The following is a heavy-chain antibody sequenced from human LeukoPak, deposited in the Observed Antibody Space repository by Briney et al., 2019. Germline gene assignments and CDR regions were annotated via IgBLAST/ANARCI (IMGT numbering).Heavy chain of an antibody. J-gene: IGHJ6*02. CDR2: IYYSGST. Sequence: SETLSLTCTVSGGSISSGGYYWSWIHQHPGKGLEWIGYIYYSGSTYYNPSLKSRVTISVDTSKNQFSLKLSSVTAADTAVYYCARDPGPAAAGTRGMDVWGQGTTVTVSS. CDR1: GGSISSGGYY. V-gene: IGHV4-31*03. CDR3: ARDPGPAAAGTRGMDV. D-gene: IGHD6-13*01.